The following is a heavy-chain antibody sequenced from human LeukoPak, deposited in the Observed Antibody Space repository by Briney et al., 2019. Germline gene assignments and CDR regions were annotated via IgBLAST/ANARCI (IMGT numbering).Heavy chain of an antibody. CDR1: AFTFISNW. CDR2: IKQDGSEK. V-gene: IGHV3-7*01. D-gene: IGHD1-26*01. CDR3: ARCPGWDWFDP. Sequence: GGSLRLSFPASAFTFISNWMSWVRRAPGKGLEGLANIKQDGSEKYYVDSVKGRFTISRDNAKNSLYLQMNSLRAEDTAVYYCARCPGWDWFDPWGQGTLVIVSS. J-gene: IGHJ5*02.